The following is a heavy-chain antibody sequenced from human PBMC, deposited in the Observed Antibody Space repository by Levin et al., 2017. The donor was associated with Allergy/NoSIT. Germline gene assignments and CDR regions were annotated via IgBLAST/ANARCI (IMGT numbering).Heavy chain of an antibody. CDR3: TRGPMGYFYYGMDV. CDR1: GYSFTNYH. Sequence: DSVKVSCKASGYSFTNYHIYWVRQAPGQGLEWMAIVNPHSGSTTSARKFQGRVTMTRDTSTNTVYMDLRSLRSDDTAVYYCTRGPMGYFYYGMDVWGQGTTVTVSS. J-gene: IGHJ6*02. D-gene: IGHD2-8*01. V-gene: IGHV1-46*01. CDR2: VNPHSGST.